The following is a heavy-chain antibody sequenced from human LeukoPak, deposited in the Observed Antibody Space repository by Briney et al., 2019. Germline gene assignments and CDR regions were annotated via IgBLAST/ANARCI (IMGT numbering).Heavy chain of an antibody. CDR2: LYSGGNT. J-gene: IGHJ4*02. CDR1: GFTVRTNY. D-gene: IGHD5-18*01. Sequence: GGSLRLSCAASGFTVRTNYMSWVRQAPGKGLEWVSVLYSGGNTYYADSVKGRITISRDDSKNTLYLQMSSLRVEDTAVYYCARVGSGDIYGYGDYWGQGTRVTVSS. CDR3: ARVGSGDIYGYGDY. V-gene: IGHV3-66*01.